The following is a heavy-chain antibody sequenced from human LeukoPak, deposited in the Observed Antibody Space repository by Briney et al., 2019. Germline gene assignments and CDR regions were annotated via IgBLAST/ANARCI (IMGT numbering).Heavy chain of an antibody. J-gene: IGHJ4*02. CDR2: MNPNSGNT. Sequence: ASVKVSCKASGYTFTSYDINWVRQATGQGLEWMGWMNPNSGNTGYAQKFQGGVTMTRDTSTSTVYMELSSLRSEDTAVYYCAREPYSSGGRMDFDYWGQGTLVTVSS. CDR3: AREPYSSGGRMDFDY. D-gene: IGHD6-19*01. CDR1: GYTFTSYD. V-gene: IGHV1-8*02.